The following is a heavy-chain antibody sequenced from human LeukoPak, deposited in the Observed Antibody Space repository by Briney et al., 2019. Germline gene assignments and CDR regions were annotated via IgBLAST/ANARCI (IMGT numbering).Heavy chain of an antibody. D-gene: IGHD4-17*01. V-gene: IGHV1-8*01. J-gene: IGHJ6*02. CDR2: MNPNSGNT. CDR1: GYTFTSYD. CDR3: ATAVTTWIGYYYYGMDV. Sequence: APVKVSCKASGYTFTSYDINWVRQATGQGLEWMGWMNPNSGNTGYAQKFQGRVTMTRNTSICTAYMELSSLRSEDTAAYYCATAVTTWIGYYYYGMDVWGQGTTVTVSS.